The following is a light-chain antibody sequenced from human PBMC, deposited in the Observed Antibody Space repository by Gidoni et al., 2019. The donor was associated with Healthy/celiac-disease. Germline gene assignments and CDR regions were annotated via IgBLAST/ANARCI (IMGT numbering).Light chain of an antibody. Sequence: DFPMPQSPSSLSASVGDRVTITCRASQSISSYLNWYQQKPGKAPKLLIYAASSLQSGVPSRFSGSGSGKDFTLTISSLQPEDFATYYCQQSYSTLTFGGGTKVEIK. J-gene: IGKJ4*01. CDR1: QSISSY. V-gene: IGKV1-39*01. CDR3: QQSYSTLT. CDR2: AAS.